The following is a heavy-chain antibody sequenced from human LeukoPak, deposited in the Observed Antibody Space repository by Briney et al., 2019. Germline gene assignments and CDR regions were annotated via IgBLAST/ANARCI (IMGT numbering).Heavy chain of an antibody. CDR2: INQDGSQR. CDR1: GFTFTSFY. V-gene: IGHV3-7*01. Sequence: GGSLRLSCAASGFTFTSFYMSWVRQPPGRGLEGVANINQDGSQRSSVDSLKGRFTISRDNANNVLYLQMNSLRVEDTAVYYCARDPEFGALDIWGRGTTVTVSS. D-gene: IGHD3-10*01. CDR3: ARDPEFGALDI. J-gene: IGHJ3*02.